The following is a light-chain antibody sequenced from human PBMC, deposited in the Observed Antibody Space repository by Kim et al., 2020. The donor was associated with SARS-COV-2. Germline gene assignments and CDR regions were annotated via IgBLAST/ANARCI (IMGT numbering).Light chain of an antibody. CDR2: GKN. V-gene: IGLV3-19*01. Sequence: ALGQTVRITWQGDSLRSYYATWYQQKPGQGPILVIYGKNNRPSGIPDRFSGSSSGNTASLTITGTQAGDEADYYCNSRDSNDNVVFGGGTQLTVL. CDR3: NSRDSNDNVV. J-gene: IGLJ2*01. CDR1: SLRSYY.